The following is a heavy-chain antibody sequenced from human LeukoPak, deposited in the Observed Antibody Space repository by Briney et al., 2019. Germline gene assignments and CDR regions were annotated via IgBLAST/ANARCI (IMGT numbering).Heavy chain of an antibody. J-gene: IGHJ3*02. D-gene: IGHD2-2*02. CDR3: ARASPYTVPFDI. CDR2: IYYSGST. CDR1: GGSISSGDYY. V-gene: IGHV4-61*08. Sequence: SPSETLSLTCTVSGGSISSGDYYWSWIQQPPGYGLEWIGYIYYSGSTNYNPSLKSRVTISVDTSKNQFSLKLSSVTAADTAIYYCARASPYTVPFDIWGQGTMVTVSS.